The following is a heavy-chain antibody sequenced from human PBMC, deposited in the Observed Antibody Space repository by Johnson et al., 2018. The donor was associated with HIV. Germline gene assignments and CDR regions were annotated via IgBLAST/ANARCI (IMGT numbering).Heavy chain of an antibody. J-gene: IGHJ3*02. D-gene: IGHD2-21*01. Sequence: VQLVESGGGVVRPGGSLRLSCAASGFTFHDYAMSWVRQAPGKGLEWVSGINWTGAIQGYAGSVKGPFIISRDNAKNSLYLQMNSLRAEDTAVYYCAKSDVVVIPEGAFDIWGQGTMVTVSS. CDR3: AKSDVVVIPEGAFDI. CDR2: INWTGAIQ. V-gene: IGHV3-20*04. CDR1: GFTFHDYA.